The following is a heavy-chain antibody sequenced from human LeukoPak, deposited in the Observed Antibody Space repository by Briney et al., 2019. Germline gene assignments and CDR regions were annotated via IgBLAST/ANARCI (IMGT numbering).Heavy chain of an antibody. CDR2: INPNSGGT. CDR1: GYSFRDDY. Sequence: GASVKVSCKASGYSFRDDYIYWIRQAPGQGLEWMGWINPNSGGTNYAQKFQGRVTMTRDTSISTAYMELSRLRSDDTAVYYCARGRIVVVPYDAFDIWGQGTMVTVSS. J-gene: IGHJ3*02. V-gene: IGHV1-2*02. CDR3: ARGRIVVVPYDAFDI. D-gene: IGHD2-15*01.